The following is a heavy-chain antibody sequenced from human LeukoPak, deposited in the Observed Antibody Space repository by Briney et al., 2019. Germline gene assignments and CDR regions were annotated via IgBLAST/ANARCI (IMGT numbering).Heavy chain of an antibody. J-gene: IGHJ6*02. V-gene: IGHV3-30-3*02. CDR2: ISYDGSNK. D-gene: IGHD2-15*01. Sequence: GGSLRLSCAASGFTFSGYPIHWVRQAPGKGLEWVAVISYDGSNKYYADSVKGRFTISRDNSKNTLYLQMNSLRAEDTAVYYCAKVEVVAATTYYYYGMDVWGQGTTVTVSS. CDR1: GFTFSGYP. CDR3: AKVEVVAATTYYYYGMDV.